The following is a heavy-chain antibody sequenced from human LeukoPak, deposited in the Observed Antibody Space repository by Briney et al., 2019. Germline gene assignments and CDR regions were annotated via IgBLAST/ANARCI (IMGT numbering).Heavy chain of an antibody. CDR2: INPSSGGT. J-gene: IGHJ4*02. D-gene: IGHD3-16*01. Sequence: GASVKVSCKASGYTFTGYYMHWVRQAPGQGLEWMGWINPSSGGTNYAQKFQGRVTMTRDTSISTAYMELSRLRSDDTAVYYCARGADWGEFDYWGQGTLVTVSS. CDR3: ARGADWGEFDY. V-gene: IGHV1-2*02. CDR1: GYTFTGYY.